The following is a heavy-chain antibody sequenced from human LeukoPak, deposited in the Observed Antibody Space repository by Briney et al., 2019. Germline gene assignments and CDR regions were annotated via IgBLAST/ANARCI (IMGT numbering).Heavy chain of an antibody. CDR2: ISGSGGST. J-gene: IGHJ4*02. CDR1: GFTFSSYA. Sequence: GGSLRLSCAASGFTFSSYAMSWVRQAPGKGPEWVSAISGSGGSTYYADSVKGRFTISRDNSKNTLYLQMNSLRAEDTAVYYCAKTPWGSYRYLLDYWGQGTLVTVSS. V-gene: IGHV3-23*01. D-gene: IGHD3-16*02. CDR3: AKTPWGSYRYLLDY.